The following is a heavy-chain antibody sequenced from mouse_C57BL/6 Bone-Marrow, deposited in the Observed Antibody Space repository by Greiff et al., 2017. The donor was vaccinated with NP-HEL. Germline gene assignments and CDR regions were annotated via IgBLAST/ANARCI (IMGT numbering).Heavy chain of an antibody. Sequence: QLKESGAELARPGASVKLSCKASGYTFTSYGISWVKQRTGQGLEWVGEIYPRSGNTYYNEKFTGKATLTADKSSSTAYMELRSLTSEDSAVYFCARRVITTVVGDYWGQGTTLTVSS. D-gene: IGHD1-1*01. CDR1: GYTFTSYG. CDR3: ARRVITTVVGDY. J-gene: IGHJ2*01. CDR2: IYPRSGNT. V-gene: IGHV1-81*01.